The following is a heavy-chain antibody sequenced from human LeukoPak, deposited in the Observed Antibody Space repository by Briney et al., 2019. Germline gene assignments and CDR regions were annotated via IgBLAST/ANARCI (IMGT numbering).Heavy chain of an antibody. CDR2: INSDGINT. D-gene: IGHD3-10*02. Sequence: PGGSLRLSCVASGFTFSSYWMTWVRQAPGKGLVWVSRINSDGINTSYADSVKGRFTISRDNAKNTLNLQMNSLRAEDTAVYYCAELGITMIGGVWGKGTTVTISS. CDR3: AELGITMIGGV. J-gene: IGHJ6*04. CDR1: GFTFSSYW. V-gene: IGHV3-74*01.